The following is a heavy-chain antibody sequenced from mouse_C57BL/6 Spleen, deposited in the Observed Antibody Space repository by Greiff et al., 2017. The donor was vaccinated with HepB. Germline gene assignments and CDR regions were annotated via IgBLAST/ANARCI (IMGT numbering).Heavy chain of an antibody. V-gene: IGHV1-82*01. D-gene: IGHD2-1*01. Sequence: QVQLKQSGPELVKPGASVKISCKASGYAFSSSWMNWVKQRPGKGLEWIGRIYPGDGDTNYNGKFKGKATLTADKSSSTAYMQLSSLTSEDSAVYFCAREERSTMASFAYWGQGTLVTVSA. J-gene: IGHJ3*01. CDR1: GYAFSSSW. CDR2: IYPGDGDT. CDR3: AREERSTMASFAY.